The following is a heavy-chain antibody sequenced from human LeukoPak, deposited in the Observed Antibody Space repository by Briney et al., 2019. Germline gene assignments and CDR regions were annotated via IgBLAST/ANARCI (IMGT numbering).Heavy chain of an antibody. J-gene: IGHJ3*02. Sequence: SETLSLTCTVSGGSISSYYWSWIRQSPGKGLEWIGYIYYSGSTNYNPSLKSRVTISVDRSKNQFSLKLSSVTAADTAVYYCARVFRPSLTVFIIRGAFDIWGQGTMVTVSS. V-gene: IGHV4-59*12. CDR1: GGSISSYY. D-gene: IGHD3-3*01. CDR2: IYYSGST. CDR3: ARVFRPSLTVFIIRGAFDI.